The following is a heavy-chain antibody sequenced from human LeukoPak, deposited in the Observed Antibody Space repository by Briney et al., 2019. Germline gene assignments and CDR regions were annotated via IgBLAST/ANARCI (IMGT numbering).Heavy chain of an antibody. V-gene: IGHV3-15*04. CDR2: IESKTDGGTT. J-gene: IGHJ4*02. CDR1: GFSFSDAW. Sequence: PGRSLRLSCAASGFSFSDAWMSWVRQIPGKGLEWVGRIESKTDGGTTDYAAPVKGRFTISRDDSTNTLYLQMNSLKSEDTAVYYCTTYGSGRKFDYWGQGVLVTVSS. D-gene: IGHD3-10*01. CDR3: TTYGSGRKFDY.